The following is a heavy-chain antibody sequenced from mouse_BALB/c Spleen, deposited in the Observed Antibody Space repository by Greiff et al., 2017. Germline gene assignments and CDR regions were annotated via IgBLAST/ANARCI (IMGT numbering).Heavy chain of an antibody. CDR2: IYPGNSDT. Sequence: EVQLQQSGTVLARPGASVKMSCKASGYTFTSYWMHWVKQRPGQGLEWIGAIYPGNSDTSYNQKFKGKAKLTAVTSTSTAYMELSSLTNEDSAVYYCTRVYGKGWYFDVWGAGTTVTVSS. CDR3: TRVYGKGWYFDV. CDR1: GYTFTSYW. V-gene: IGHV1-5*01. J-gene: IGHJ1*01. D-gene: IGHD2-1*01.